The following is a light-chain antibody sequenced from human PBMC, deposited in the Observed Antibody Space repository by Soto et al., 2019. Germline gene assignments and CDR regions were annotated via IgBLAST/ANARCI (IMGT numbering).Light chain of an antibody. CDR2: KAS. Sequence: DIQMTQSPSTLSASLGDRVTIACRASQSINNWLAWYQQKPGKAPKLLIYKASNLHSGVPSRFSGSGSGTEFTLTITSLQPDDFATYYCQQYNSYSYTFGQGTKLEIK. CDR3: QQYNSYSYT. J-gene: IGKJ2*01. CDR1: QSINNW. V-gene: IGKV1-5*03.